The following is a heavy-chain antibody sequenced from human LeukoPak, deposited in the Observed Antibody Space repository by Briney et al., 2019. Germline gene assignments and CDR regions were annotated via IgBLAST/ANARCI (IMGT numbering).Heavy chain of an antibody. CDR2: INHSGST. D-gene: IGHD2-2*01. Sequence: SETLSLTCAVYGGSFSGYYWSWIRQPPGKGLEWIGEINHSGSTNYNPSLKSRVTISVDTSKNQFSPKLSSVTAADTAVYYCASGYCSSTSCLSHYYYYYGMDVWGKGTTVTVSS. CDR3: ASGYCSSTSCLSHYYYYYGMDV. J-gene: IGHJ6*04. V-gene: IGHV4-34*01. CDR1: GGSFSGYY.